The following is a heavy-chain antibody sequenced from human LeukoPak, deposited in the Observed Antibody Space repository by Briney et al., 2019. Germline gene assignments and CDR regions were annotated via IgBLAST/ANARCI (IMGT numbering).Heavy chain of an antibody. CDR3: ARDVGYGDP. V-gene: IGHV1-3*04. CDR2: INTGNGNT. Sequence: ASVKVSCKASGYTFTTYSMHWVRQAPGQRLEWMGWINTGNGNTKYSQNFQGRVTITRDTSASTAYIELSSLTSEDTAVYYCARDVGYGDPWGQGILVTVSS. J-gene: IGHJ5*02. CDR1: GYTFTTYS. D-gene: IGHD4-17*01.